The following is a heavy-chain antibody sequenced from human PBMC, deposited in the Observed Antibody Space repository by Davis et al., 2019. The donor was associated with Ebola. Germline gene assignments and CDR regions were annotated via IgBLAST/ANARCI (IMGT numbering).Heavy chain of an antibody. V-gene: IGHV4-59*08. CDR2: ILYSGST. D-gene: IGHD1-1*01. Sequence: MPSETLSLTCTVSGGSISSYYWTWIRQPPGKGLEWIGYILYSGSTNYNPSLKSRVTISVDTSKNQFSLKLSSVTAADTAVYYCARSTGTYSTLHYWGQGLLVTVSS. CDR1: GGSISSYY. J-gene: IGHJ4*02. CDR3: ARSTGTYSTLHY.